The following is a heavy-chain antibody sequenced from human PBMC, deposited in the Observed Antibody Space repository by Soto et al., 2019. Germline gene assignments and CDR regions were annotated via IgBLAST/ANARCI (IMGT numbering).Heavy chain of an antibody. CDR2: IYWDDDK. CDR1: GISLSTDAVG. J-gene: IGHJ3*02. CDR3: AHRGEVATIISDAFDI. V-gene: IGHV2-5*02. D-gene: IGHD5-12*01. Sequence: QITLKESGPTLVKPTQTLTLTCTFSGISLSTDAVGVAWIRQPPGKALEWLALIYWDDDKRYSPSLKSRLTIINDTSKNQVVLTMTNMDPVDTATYYCAHRGEVATIISDAFDIWGPGTSVTVSS.